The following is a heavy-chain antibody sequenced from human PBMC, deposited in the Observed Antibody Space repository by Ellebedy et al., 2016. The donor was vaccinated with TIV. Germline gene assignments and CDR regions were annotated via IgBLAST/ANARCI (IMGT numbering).Heavy chain of an antibody. V-gene: IGHV3-7*01. CDR2: IYQDGSDE. CDR1: GFSFRSCW. CDR3: ARRGSYGDYAVQINSWFDP. D-gene: IGHD4-17*01. J-gene: IGHJ5*02. Sequence: PGGSLRLSCVASGFSFRSCWMSWVRQAPGKGLEWVANIYQDGSDEYYVDSVKGRFTISRDNDNKALFLQMNSLRVEDTAVYYCARRGSYGDYAVQINSWFDPWGQGTLVTVSS.